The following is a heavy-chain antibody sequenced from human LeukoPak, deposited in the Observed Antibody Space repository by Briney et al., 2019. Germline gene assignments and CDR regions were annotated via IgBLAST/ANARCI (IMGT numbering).Heavy chain of an antibody. V-gene: IGHV3-48*02. CDR1: GFTFSTYT. CDR2: IGTRTTMK. J-gene: IGHJ3*02. CDR3: ARDSNYAVDI. Sequence: GGSLRLSCAASGFTFSTYTMNWVRQAPGKGLEWISYIGTRTTMKLYADSVKGRFTISRDNAKNSLYLQMNSLRDEDTAVYYCARDSNYAVDIWGQGTVVTVSS.